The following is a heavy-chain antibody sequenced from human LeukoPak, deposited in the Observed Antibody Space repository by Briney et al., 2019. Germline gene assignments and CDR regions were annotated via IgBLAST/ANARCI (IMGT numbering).Heavy chain of an antibody. Sequence: ASVKVSCKASGYTFTGHFMHWVRQAPRQGLEWMGWIDPKSGGTNYAQKFQGRVTMTRDTSISTGYMELSRLTSDDTAVYYCARWRGYSSGWSGPFDDWAQGTLVTVSS. CDR2: IDPKSGGT. D-gene: IGHD6-19*01. V-gene: IGHV1-2*02. CDR3: ARWRGYSSGWSGPFDD. J-gene: IGHJ4*02. CDR1: GYTFTGHF.